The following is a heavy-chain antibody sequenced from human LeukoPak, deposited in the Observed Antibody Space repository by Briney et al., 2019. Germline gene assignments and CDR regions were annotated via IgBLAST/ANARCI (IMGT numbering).Heavy chain of an antibody. D-gene: IGHD4-17*01. CDR3: ARVGGDQVGY. J-gene: IGHJ4*02. Sequence: GESLRLSCATSGFTFSSSTFGSYTMNWVRQAPGKGLEWVSSISSTGTYIYYTDSVKDRFTISRDIANSLLYLQMNSLRADDTAVYYCARVGGDQVGYWGQGTLVTVSS. CDR2: ISSTGTYI. CDR1: GFTFSSSTFGSYT. V-gene: IGHV3-21*04.